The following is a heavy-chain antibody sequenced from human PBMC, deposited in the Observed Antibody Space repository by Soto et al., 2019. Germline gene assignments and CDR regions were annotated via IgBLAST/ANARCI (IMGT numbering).Heavy chain of an antibody. V-gene: IGHV1-18*01. CDR2: SSAYNGVS. Sequence: QVQLVQSGGEVKKPGASVKVSCKASGYTFTSYGITWVRQAPGQGLEWMGWSSAYNGVSKYAQKFQDRVTMTTDTSTSTAYMELRSLRADDTAVYYCARGPRSGYCSGGSCHYCDYWGQGTLVTVSS. CDR3: ARGPRSGYCSGGSCHYCDY. D-gene: IGHD2-15*01. CDR1: GYTFTSYG. J-gene: IGHJ4*02.